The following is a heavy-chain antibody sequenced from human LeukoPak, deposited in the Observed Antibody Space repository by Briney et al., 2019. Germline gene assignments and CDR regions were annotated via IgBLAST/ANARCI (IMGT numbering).Heavy chain of an antibody. J-gene: IGHJ6*03. CDR1: GYTFTGYY. CDR2: INPNSGGT. D-gene: IGHD6-19*01. CDR3: ARSQWLAYYYYYMDV. Sequence: ASVKVSCKASGYTFTGYYMHWVRQAPGQGLEWMGWINPNSGGTNYAQKFQGRVTMTRDTSNSTAYMELSRLRSDDTAVYYCARSQWLAYYYYYMDVWGKGTTVTVSS. V-gene: IGHV1-2*02.